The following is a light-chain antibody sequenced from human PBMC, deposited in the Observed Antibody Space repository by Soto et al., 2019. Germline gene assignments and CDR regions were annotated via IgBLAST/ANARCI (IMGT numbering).Light chain of an antibody. V-gene: IGLV2-8*01. CDR3: SSYVASNTLA. Sequence: QTALTQPPSASGSPGQSVAISCTGTTSDVGGYNYVSWYQQHPGKAPKLIIYDVSKRPSGVPDRFSGSKSGNTASLTVSGLQGEDEADYYCSSYVASNTLAFGGGTKLAVL. J-gene: IGLJ2*01. CDR1: TSDVGGYNY. CDR2: DVS.